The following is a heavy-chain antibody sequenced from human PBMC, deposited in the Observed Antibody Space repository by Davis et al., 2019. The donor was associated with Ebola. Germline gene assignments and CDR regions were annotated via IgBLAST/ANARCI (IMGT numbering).Heavy chain of an antibody. CDR2: ISGSGGST. V-gene: IGHV3-23*01. CDR3: ARGDYIFYYYGMDV. D-gene: IGHD4-11*01. Sequence: GESLKISCAASGFTFSSYAMSWVRQAPGKGLEWVSAISGSGGSTYYADSVKGRFTISRDNSKNTLYLQMNSLRAEDTALYHCARGDYIFYYYGMDVWGQGTTVTVSS. CDR1: GFTFSSYA. J-gene: IGHJ6*02.